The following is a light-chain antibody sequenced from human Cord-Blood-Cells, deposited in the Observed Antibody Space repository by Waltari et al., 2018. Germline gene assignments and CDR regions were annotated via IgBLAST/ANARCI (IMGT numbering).Light chain of an antibody. CDR2: GVS. J-gene: IGKJ3*01. CDR1: QSVSSSY. Sequence: EIVLTQSPGTLSLSPGERATLSCRASQSVSSSYLAWYQQKPGQAPRLLIYGVSSRATGIPDRFSGSGSGTDFTHTISRLEPEDFAVYYCQQYGSSPFTFGPGTKVDIK. CDR3: QQYGSSPFT. V-gene: IGKV3-20*01.